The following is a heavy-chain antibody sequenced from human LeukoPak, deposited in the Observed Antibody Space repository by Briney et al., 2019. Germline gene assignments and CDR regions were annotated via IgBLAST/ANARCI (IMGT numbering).Heavy chain of an antibody. Sequence: GRSLRLSCAASGFTFSSYAMHWVRQAPGKGLEWVAVISYDGSNKYYADSVKGRFTISRDNSKNTLYLQMNSLRAEDTAVYYCARGLAYCGGGCYADYWGQGTLVTVSS. CDR3: ARGLAYCGGGCYADY. V-gene: IGHV3-30*04. CDR1: GFTFSSYA. J-gene: IGHJ4*02. D-gene: IGHD2-21*02. CDR2: ISYDGSNK.